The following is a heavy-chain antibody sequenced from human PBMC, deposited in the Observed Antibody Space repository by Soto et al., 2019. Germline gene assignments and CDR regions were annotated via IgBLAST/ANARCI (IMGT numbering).Heavy chain of an antibody. J-gene: IGHJ4*02. CDR3: ARGRSPYYSDSSGYHLDY. Sequence: SKTLSLTCSVSGGSISSYYWSWIRQPPGKGLEWIGYIYYSGSTNYNPSLKSRVTISVDTSKNQFSLKLNSVTAADTAVYYCARGRSPYYSDSSGYHLDYWGQGTLVTVSS. V-gene: IGHV4-59*01. CDR1: GGSISSYY. D-gene: IGHD3-22*01. CDR2: IYYSGST.